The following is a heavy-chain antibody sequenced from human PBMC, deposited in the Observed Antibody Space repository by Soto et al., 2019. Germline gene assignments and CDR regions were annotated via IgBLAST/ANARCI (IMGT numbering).Heavy chain of an antibody. V-gene: IGHV3-30-3*01. CDR2: ISHDGSKK. J-gene: IGHJ4*02. Sequence: QVQLVESGGGVVQPGRSLRLSCAASEFTFNGYPIHWVRQAPGKGLEWVTVISHDGSKKYYADSVKGRFTISRDNSKKMVYLQMNSLRAEDTAVYYCACTEYYDFWSGELWGQGTLVTVSS. CDR3: ACTEYYDFWSGEL. CDR1: EFTFNGYP. D-gene: IGHD3-3*01.